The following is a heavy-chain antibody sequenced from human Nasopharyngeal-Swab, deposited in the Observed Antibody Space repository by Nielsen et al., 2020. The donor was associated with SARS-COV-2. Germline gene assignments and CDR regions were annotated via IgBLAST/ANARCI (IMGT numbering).Heavy chain of an antibody. V-gene: IGHV1-8*01. CDR1: GYTFISYD. J-gene: IGHJ4*02. CDR3: ARGEYSNSEVLDY. D-gene: IGHD6-6*01. CDR2: MNPKSDNT. Sequence: ASVKVSCKASGYTFISYDINWVRQATGQGLEWMGWMNPKSDNTGYAQKLQGRVTMTRNTSISTAYMELSSLRSEDTAVYYCARGEYSNSEVLDYWGQGTLVTVSS.